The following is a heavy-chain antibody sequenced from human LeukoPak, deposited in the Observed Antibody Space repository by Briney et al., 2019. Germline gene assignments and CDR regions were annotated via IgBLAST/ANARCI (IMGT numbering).Heavy chain of an antibody. CDR2: IYHSGST. CDR1: GYSISSGYY. D-gene: IGHD1-14*01. Sequence: SETLSLTCAVSGYSISSGYYWGWIRQPPGKGLEWIGSIYHSGSTYYNPSLKSRVTISVDTSKNQFSLKLSSVTAADTAVYYCARSGAPDYYYYMDVWGKGTTVTVSS. J-gene: IGHJ6*03. V-gene: IGHV4-38-2*01. CDR3: ARSGAPDYYYYMDV.